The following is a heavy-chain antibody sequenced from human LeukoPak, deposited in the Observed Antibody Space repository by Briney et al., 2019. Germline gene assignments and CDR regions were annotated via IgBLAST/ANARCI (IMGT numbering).Heavy chain of an antibody. CDR1: GYTFTGYY. CDR3: ARGGAGYWYYYYYYMDV. Sequence: GASVKVSCKASGYTFTGYYMHWVRQAPGQGLEWMGWINPNSGGTNYAQKFQGRVTMTRDTSISTAYMELSSLRSEDTAVYYCARGGAGYWYYYYYYMDVWGKGTTVTISS. J-gene: IGHJ6*03. V-gene: IGHV1-2*02. CDR2: INPNSGGT. D-gene: IGHD2-15*01.